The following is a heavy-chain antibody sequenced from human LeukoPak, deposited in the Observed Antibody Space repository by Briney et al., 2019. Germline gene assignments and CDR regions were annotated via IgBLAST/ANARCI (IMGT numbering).Heavy chain of an antibody. J-gene: IGHJ6*02. Sequence: ASVKVSCKASGYTFTGYYIHWVRQAPRQGLEWMGWINPNCGGTNYAQKFQGRVTMTRDTSISTAYMELSRLRSDGTAVYYCARDAVNIVVVPAATIVYYGMDVWGQGTTVTVSS. CDR3: ARDAVNIVVVPAATIVYYGMDV. V-gene: IGHV1-2*02. D-gene: IGHD2-2*01. CDR1: GYTFTGYY. CDR2: INPNCGGT.